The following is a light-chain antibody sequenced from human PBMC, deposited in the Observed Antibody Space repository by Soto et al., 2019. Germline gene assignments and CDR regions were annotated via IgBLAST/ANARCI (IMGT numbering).Light chain of an antibody. CDR1: QGIGNA. CDR3: QQRSNWPPWT. CDR2: GAS. Sequence: AIQLTHSLSSLSASVGDSVTLSYLASQGIGNALGWYQQKPGKPPKVLIYGASNLQSGVPPRFSGSGSGTDFTLAISSLEPEDFAVYYCQQRSNWPPWTFGQGTKVDVK. V-gene: IGKV1-6*01. J-gene: IGKJ1*01.